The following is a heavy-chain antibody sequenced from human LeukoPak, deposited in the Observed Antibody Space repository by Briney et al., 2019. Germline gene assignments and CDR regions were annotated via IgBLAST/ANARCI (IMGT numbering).Heavy chain of an antibody. D-gene: IGHD3-10*01. J-gene: IGHJ6*03. CDR2: INHSGST. V-gene: IGHV4-34*01. CDR1: GGSFSADY. Sequence: PSETLSLTCAVYGGSFSADYWSWTRQPPGKGLEWIGEINHSGSTNYNPSLKSRVTISVDTSKNQFSLKLSSVTAADTAVYYCAKRGSGFYYYYYYMDVWGKGTTVTVSS. CDR3: AKRGSGFYYYYYYMDV.